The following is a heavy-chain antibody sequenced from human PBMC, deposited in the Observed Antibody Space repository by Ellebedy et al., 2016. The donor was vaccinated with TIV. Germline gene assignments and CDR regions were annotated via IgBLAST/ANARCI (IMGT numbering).Heavy chain of an antibody. CDR2: IDPSDSYT. J-gene: IGHJ4*02. CDR3: ARHAPPTMLADVYYFDF. Sequence: PGGSLRLSCKGSEYIFTSHWISWVRQMPGQGLEWMGRIDPSDSYTNYSPSFRGHVTISADKSISTAYLQWSSRQASDTAIYVCARHAPPTMLADVYYFDFWGQGTLVTVSS. V-gene: IGHV5-10-1*01. CDR1: EYIFTSHW. D-gene: IGHD3-22*01.